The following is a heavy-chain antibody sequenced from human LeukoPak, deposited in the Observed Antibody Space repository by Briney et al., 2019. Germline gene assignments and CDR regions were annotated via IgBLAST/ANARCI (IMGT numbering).Heavy chain of an antibody. D-gene: IGHD3-10*01. J-gene: IGHJ4*02. CDR3: AGVLWFGELNDY. V-gene: IGHV3-23*01. CDR2: MSGSGGST. CDR1: GFTFSSYA. Sequence: GGSLRLSCAASGFTFSSYAMSWVRQAPGKGLEWVSAMSGSGGSTYYADSVKGRFTISRDNSKNTLYLQMNSLRAEDTAVYYCAGVLWFGELNDYWGQGTLVTVSS.